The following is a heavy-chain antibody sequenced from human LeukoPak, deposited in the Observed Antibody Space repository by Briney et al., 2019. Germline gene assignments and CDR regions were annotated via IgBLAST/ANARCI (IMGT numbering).Heavy chain of an antibody. J-gene: IGHJ6*02. Sequence: GGSLRLSCAASGFTFSSYSMNWVRQAPGKGLEWVSFISSSSSYIYYADSVKGRFTISRDNAKNSLYLQMNSLKAEDTAVYYCAAEVVPGRKYYYGMDVWGQGTTVTVSS. CDR2: ISSSSSYI. CDR3: AAEVVPGRKYYYGMDV. CDR1: GFTFSSYS. V-gene: IGHV3-21*01. D-gene: IGHD2-2*01.